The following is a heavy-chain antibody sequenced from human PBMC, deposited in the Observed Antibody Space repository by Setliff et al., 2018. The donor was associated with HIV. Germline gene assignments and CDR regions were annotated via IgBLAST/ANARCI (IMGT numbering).Heavy chain of an antibody. CDR2: VYYSGST. D-gene: IGHD1-26*01. CDR3: AGGPGTTSIDY. Sequence: SETLSLTCAVYGGSFSGYYWSCIRQPPGKGLEWIGYVYYSGSTNYNMSLWSRVTISLDASRNQFSLELISVTAADTAVYYCAGGPGTTSIDYWAQGTLVTVSS. CDR1: GGSFSGYY. V-gene: IGHV4-34*01. J-gene: IGHJ4*02.